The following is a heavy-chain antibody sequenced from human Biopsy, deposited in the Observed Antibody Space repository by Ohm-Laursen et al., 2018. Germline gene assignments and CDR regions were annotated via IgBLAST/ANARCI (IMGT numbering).Heavy chain of an antibody. V-gene: IGHV4-59*01. CDR3: ARATNSTGRPYYYFYGMDV. CDR1: GGSISSDY. J-gene: IGHJ6*02. Sequence: TLSLTCPVSGGSISSDYWSWIRQTPGKGLEWIGYIYYSGSTNYNPSLKSRVTISVDTSKNQFSLRLNSVTAADTAVYYCARATNSTGRPYYYFYGMDVWGQGTTVTVSS. CDR2: IYYSGST. D-gene: IGHD2/OR15-2a*01.